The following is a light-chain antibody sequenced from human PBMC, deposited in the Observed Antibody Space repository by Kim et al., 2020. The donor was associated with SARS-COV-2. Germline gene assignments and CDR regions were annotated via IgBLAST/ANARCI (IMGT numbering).Light chain of an antibody. J-gene: IGKJ2*01. CDR3: MQALQTPYT. Sequence: EPASISCRSSQSLLHSNGYNYLDWYLQKPGQSPQLLIYLGSNRASGVPDRFSGSGSGKDFTLKISRVEAEDVGVYYCMQALQTPYTFGQGTKLEIK. V-gene: IGKV2-28*01. CDR2: LGS. CDR1: QSLLHSNGYNY.